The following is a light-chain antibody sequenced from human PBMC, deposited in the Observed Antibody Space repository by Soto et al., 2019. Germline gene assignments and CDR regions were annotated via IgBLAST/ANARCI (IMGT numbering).Light chain of an antibody. CDR1: QSVSSN. J-gene: IGKJ5*01. CDR2: GAS. Sequence: EIAMTQSPDSLSVSPGERATLSCRASQSVSSNLAWYQQKPGQPPRLLMFGASTRATGIPARFSGSGSGTDFTLSISSLEPEDFAVYYCQHRMNWPLTFGQGTRLEI. CDR3: QHRMNWPLT. V-gene: IGKV3-15*01.